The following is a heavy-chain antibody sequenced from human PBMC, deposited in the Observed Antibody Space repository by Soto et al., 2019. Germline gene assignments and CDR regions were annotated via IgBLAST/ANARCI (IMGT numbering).Heavy chain of an antibody. D-gene: IGHD4-17*01. CDR2: ISSSGSTI. V-gene: IGHV3-48*03. J-gene: IGHJ4*02. Sequence: EVRLVESGGDLVQPGGSLRLSCAASGFTFSSFEMNWVRQAPGKGLEWVSYISSSGSTIYYADSVKGRFTVSRDNAKNSLYLQMKSLRAEDTALYYCAREDYGGNPFDNWGQGTLVIVSS. CDR3: AREDYGGNPFDN. CDR1: GFTFSSFE.